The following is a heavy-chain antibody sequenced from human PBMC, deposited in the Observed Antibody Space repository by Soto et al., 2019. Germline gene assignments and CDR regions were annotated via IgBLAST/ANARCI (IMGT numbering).Heavy chain of an antibody. J-gene: IGHJ6*02. CDR1: GFTFSSYG. CDR2: ITSDGTNK. V-gene: IGHV3-30*18. CDR3: AKERYAQLWLDDYGMDV. Sequence: QVQLVESGGGVVQPGTSLRLSCAASGFTFSSYGIHWVRQAPGKGLEWVALITSDGTNKYYADSVQGRFTISRDNYKNTVYLQMNSLRAEDTAVYSCAKERYAQLWLDDYGMDVWGQGTTVTVSS. D-gene: IGHD5-18*01.